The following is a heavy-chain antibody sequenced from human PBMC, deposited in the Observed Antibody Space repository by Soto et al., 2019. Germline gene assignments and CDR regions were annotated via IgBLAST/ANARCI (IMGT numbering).Heavy chain of an antibody. CDR1: GFTFSNYW. Sequence: EVQLVESGGGLVQPGGSQRFSCGASGFTFSNYWMHWVRQAPGKGLVWVSRINGEGSTTNYADSVKGRFTISRDNEKNTLYLQMNSLRAEDTAVYYCARGARNYYYFDYWGQGTLVTVSS. J-gene: IGHJ4*02. CDR3: ARGARNYYYFDY. CDR2: INGEGSTT. D-gene: IGHD1-7*01. V-gene: IGHV3-74*01.